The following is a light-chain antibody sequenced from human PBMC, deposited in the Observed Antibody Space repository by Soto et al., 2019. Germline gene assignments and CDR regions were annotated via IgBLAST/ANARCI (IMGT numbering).Light chain of an antibody. CDR1: QSVSSSY. Sequence: EIVLTQSPGTLSLSPGERATLSCRASQSVSSSYLAWYQQKPGQAPRLLIYGASSRATGIPDRFSGSGSGTDFTLTISRLEPDDFAVYYCQQYVHPKTFGQGTKVEIK. CDR3: QQYVHPKT. V-gene: IGKV3-20*01. CDR2: GAS. J-gene: IGKJ1*01.